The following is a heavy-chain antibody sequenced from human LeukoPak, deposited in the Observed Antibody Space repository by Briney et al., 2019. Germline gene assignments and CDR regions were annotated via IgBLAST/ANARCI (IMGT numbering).Heavy chain of an antibody. Sequence: SETLSLTCAVYGGSFSGYDWSWIRQPPGKGLEWIGEINHSGSTNYNPSLKSRVTISVDTSKNQFSLKLSSVTAADTAVYYCARSSGYYYFDYWGQGTLVTVSS. CDR3: ARSSGYYYFDY. J-gene: IGHJ4*02. CDR1: GGSFSGYD. CDR2: INHSGST. D-gene: IGHD3-22*01. V-gene: IGHV4-34*01.